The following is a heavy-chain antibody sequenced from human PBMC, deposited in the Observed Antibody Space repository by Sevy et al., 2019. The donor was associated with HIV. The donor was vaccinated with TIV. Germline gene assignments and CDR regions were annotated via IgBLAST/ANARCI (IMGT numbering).Heavy chain of an antibody. CDR1: GYTFTDYY. CDR3: ARGRVIFDY. J-gene: IGHJ4*02. V-gene: IGHV1-2*02. CDR2: INPNSGVT. Sequence: ASVKVSCKASGYTFTDYYLHWVRQAPGHGLEGVGYINPNSGVTNYPQKFRGRVTVTSDTSISTAYMELRSLGSDDTALYYCARGRVIFDYWGQGTLVTVSS.